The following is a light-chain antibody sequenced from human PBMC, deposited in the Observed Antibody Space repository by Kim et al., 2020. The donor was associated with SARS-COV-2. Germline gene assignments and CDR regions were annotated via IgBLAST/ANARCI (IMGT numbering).Light chain of an antibody. CDR2: EDN. CDR1: SSCIASNY. Sequence: GKTVTVSCTRSSSCIASNYVQWYQQRPGSAPTTVIYEDNQRPSGVPDRFSGSIDSSSNSASLTISGLKTEDEADYYCQSYDSSMWVFGGGTQLTVL. J-gene: IGLJ3*02. CDR3: QSYDSSMWV. V-gene: IGLV6-57*03.